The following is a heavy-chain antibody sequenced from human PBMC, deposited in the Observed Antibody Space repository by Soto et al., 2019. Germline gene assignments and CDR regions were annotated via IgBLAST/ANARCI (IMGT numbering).Heavy chain of an antibody. CDR2: TIPMFGTP. CDR3: ARPLRDSNYYYGMAV. V-gene: IGHV1-69*01. J-gene: IGHJ6*02. Sequence: QVQLVQSGAEMQQPGASVRVSCKASGGTFSKYAFSWVRQAPGQGLEWLGGTIPMFGTPNYAQKFQGRVAISADESTATVYMELSSLRSEDTAVSFCARPLRDSNYYYGMAVGGQGTTVTVSS. CDR1: GGTFSKYA. D-gene: IGHD3-22*01.